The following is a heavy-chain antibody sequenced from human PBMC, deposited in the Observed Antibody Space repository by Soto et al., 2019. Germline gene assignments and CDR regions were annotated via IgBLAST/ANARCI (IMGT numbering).Heavy chain of an antibody. V-gene: IGHV3-33*01. CDR2: IWYDGSNK. CDR1: GFTLSSYG. J-gene: IGHJ4*02. Sequence: GGSLRLSCAASGFTLSSYGMHWVRQAPGKGLEWVAVIWYDGSNKYYADSVKGRFTISRDNSKNTLYLQMNSLRAEDTAVYYCARTRYSSSWYPSYWGQGTLVTVSS. D-gene: IGHD6-13*01. CDR3: ARTRYSSSWYPSY.